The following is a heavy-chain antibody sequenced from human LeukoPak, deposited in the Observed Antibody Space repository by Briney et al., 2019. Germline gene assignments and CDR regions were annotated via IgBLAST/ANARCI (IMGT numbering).Heavy chain of an antibody. D-gene: IGHD6-13*01. V-gene: IGHV3-23*01. Sequence: GGSLRLSCAASGFTFSSYAMSWVRQAPGKGLEWVSAISGSGGSTYYADSVKGRFTISRDNSKNTLYLQMNSLRAEDTAVDYCVKVIAAAGTFDYWGQGTLVTVSS. CDR2: ISGSGGST. J-gene: IGHJ4*02. CDR1: GFTFSSYA. CDR3: VKVIAAAGTFDY.